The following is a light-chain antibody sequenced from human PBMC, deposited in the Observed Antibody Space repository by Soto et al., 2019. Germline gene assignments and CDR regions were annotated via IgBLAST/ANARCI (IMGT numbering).Light chain of an antibody. CDR1: SSDVGSYNL. J-gene: IGLJ1*01. CDR2: EVS. Sequence: QSALTQPASVSGSPGQSMTISCTGTSSDVGSYNLVSWYQQHPGKAPKLMIYEVSKRPSGVSNRFSGSKSGNTASLTISGLQAEDEADYYCCSYAGSSTYVFGTGTKVT. V-gene: IGLV2-23*02. CDR3: CSYAGSSTYV.